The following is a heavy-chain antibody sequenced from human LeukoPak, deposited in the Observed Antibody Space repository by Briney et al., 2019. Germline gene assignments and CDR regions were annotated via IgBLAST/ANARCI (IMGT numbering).Heavy chain of an antibody. V-gene: IGHV4-38-2*01. CDR1: GYSISGGYY. J-gene: IGHJ6*03. D-gene: IGHD6-13*01. CDR2: IYHSGST. CDR3: ARVYGSYGLQYGYSSSWYSTENYYYYYMDV. Sequence: SETLSLTCAVSGYSISGGYYWGWIRQPPGKGLEWIGSIYHSGSTYYNPSLKSRVTISVDTSKNQFSLKLSSVTAADTAVYYCARVYGSYGLQYGYSSSWYSTENYYYYYMDVWGKGTTVTVSS.